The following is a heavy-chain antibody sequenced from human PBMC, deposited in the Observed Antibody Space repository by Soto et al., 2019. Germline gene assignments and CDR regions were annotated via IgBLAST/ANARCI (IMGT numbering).Heavy chain of an antibody. D-gene: IGHD6-19*01. CDR1: GGSISSYY. CDR3: ARGENSSGPEHIDY. CDR2: IYYSGST. J-gene: IGHJ4*02. Sequence: TSETLSLTCTVSGGSISSYYWSWIRQPPGKGLEWIGYIYYSGSTNYNPSLKSRVTISVDTSKNQFSLKLSSVTAADTAVYYCARGENSSGPEHIDYWGQGTLVTVSS. V-gene: IGHV4-59*08.